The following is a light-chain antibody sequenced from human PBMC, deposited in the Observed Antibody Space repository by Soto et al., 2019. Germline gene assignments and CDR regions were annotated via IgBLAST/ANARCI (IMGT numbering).Light chain of an antibody. CDR2: DTS. CDR1: TGTLTSGHF. Sequence: QAVVTQEPSLTVSPGGTVTLTCGSSTGTLTSGHFPYWFQQKPGQAPRALIFDTSNKHSWTPARFSGSLLGGKAALTLSGAQPEDEADYYCMLSYTGARPVVFGGGTKVTVL. CDR3: MLSYTGARPVV. V-gene: IGLV7-46*01. J-gene: IGLJ2*01.